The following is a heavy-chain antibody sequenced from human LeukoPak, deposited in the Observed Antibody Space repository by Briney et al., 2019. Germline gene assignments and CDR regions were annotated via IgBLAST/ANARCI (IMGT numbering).Heavy chain of an antibody. CDR3: AKYSPYDVLTGSTYYFDY. CDR1: GFTFNNYA. V-gene: IGHV3-23*01. D-gene: IGHD3-9*01. CDR2: ISESGGTT. J-gene: IGHJ4*02. Sequence: GGSLRLSCAASGFTFNNYAMNWVRQAPGKGLEWVSSISESGGTTDYADSVKGRFTISRDNSKNTLYLQMNSLRAEDTALYYCAKYSPYDVLTGSTYYFDYWGQGTLVTVSS.